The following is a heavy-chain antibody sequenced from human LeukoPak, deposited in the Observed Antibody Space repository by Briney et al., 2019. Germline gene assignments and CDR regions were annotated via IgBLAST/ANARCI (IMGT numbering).Heavy chain of an antibody. CDR1: GYSFIGYY. CDR3: ARTYCNSTRCSNWFDP. J-gene: IGHJ5*02. CDR2: INPNSGGT. Sequence: ASVRVSCKASGYSFIGYYMHWVRQAPGQGLEWMGWINPNSGGTNYAQKLQGRVTMTRDTSISTAYMELSRLRSDDTAVYYCARTYCNSTRCSNWFDPWGQGTLVTVSS. D-gene: IGHD2-2*01. V-gene: IGHV1-2*02.